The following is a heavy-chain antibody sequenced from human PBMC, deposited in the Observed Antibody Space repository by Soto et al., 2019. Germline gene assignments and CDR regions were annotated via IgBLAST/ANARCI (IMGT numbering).Heavy chain of an antibody. J-gene: IGHJ3*02. V-gene: IGHV3-30*18. CDR2: ISYDGSNK. Sequence: QVQLVESGGGVVQPGRSLRLSCAASGFTFSSYGMHWVRQAPGKGLEWVAVISYDGSNKYYVDSVKGRFTISRDNSKNTLYLQMNSLRAEDTAVYYCAKGSSAFDIWGQGTMVTVSS. CDR1: GFTFSSYG. CDR3: AKGSSAFDI.